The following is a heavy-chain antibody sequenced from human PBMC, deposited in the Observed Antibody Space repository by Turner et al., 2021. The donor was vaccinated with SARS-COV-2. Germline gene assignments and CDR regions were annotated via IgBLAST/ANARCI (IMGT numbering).Heavy chain of an antibody. D-gene: IGHD3-22*01. CDR2: IWNDGSQK. J-gene: IGHJ3*02. CDR1: GITFSSHG. V-gene: IGHV3-33*01. Sequence: QVQLVESGGGVVQPGRSLRLSCAASGITFSSHGMHWVRQAPGKGLEWVAVIWNDGSQKYYADSVKGRFTISRDNSKNMVYLQRKSLRAEDTAVYYCARLDDSGHWGDVDIWGQGTMVTVSS. CDR3: ARLDDSGHWGDVDI.